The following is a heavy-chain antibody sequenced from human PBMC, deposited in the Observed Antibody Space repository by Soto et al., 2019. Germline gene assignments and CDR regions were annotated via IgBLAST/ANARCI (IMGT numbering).Heavy chain of an antibody. V-gene: IGHV1-18*01. J-gene: IGHJ5*02. CDR1: GYTFTTYG. CDR3: ARAKVLITPNWFDP. Sequence: QVQLVQSAGEVKKPGASVKVSCKASGYTFTTYGITWVRQAPGQGLEYIGWISTYNGNTDFAQKVQNRVTFTTDTSTNTAYMELRSLRPDDTAISSCARAKVLITPNWFDPWGQGTLVTVSS. CDR2: ISTYNGNT. D-gene: IGHD3-22*01.